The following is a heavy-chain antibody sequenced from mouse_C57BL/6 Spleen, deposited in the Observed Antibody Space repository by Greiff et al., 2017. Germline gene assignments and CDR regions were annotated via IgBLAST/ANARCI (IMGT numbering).Heavy chain of an antibody. J-gene: IGHJ2*01. CDR1: GFTFSSYA. D-gene: IGHD1-1*01. CDR2: ISDGGSYT. V-gene: IGHV5-4*03. Sequence: EVNVVESGGGLVKPGGSLKLSCAASGFTFSSYAMSWVRQTPEKRLEWVATISDGGSYTYYPDNVKGRFTISRDNAKNNLYLQMSHLKSEDTAMYYCARAITTVVANYFDYWGKGTTLTVSS. CDR3: ARAITTVVANYFDY.